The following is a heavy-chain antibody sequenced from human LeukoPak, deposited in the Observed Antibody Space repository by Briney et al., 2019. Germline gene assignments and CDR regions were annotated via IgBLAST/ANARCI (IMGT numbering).Heavy chain of an antibody. CDR1: GYTFTGYY. D-gene: IGHD6-6*01. Sequence: ASVKVSCKASGYTFTGYYMHGVRQAPGQGLEWMGWINPNSGGTNYAQKFQGRVTMTRDTSISTAYMALSRLTSDDTAVYYCARGRQLVDYWGQGTLVTVSS. CDR2: INPNSGGT. CDR3: ARGRQLVDY. V-gene: IGHV1-2*02. J-gene: IGHJ4*02.